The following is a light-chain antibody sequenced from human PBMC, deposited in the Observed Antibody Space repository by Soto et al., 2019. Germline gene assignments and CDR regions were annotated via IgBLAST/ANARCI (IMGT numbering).Light chain of an antibody. CDR3: SSYAGSNTLV. CDR1: NNDVDIYNY. V-gene: IGLV2-8*01. CDR2: EVT. J-gene: IGLJ1*01. Sequence: HSVLSQPPSASGSPGQSVTFSCTGTNNDVDIYNYVSWYQQHPGKAPKLIIYEVTKRPSGVPDRFSGSKSGNTASLTVSGLQTEDEAEYYCSSYAGSNTLVFGTGTKVTVL.